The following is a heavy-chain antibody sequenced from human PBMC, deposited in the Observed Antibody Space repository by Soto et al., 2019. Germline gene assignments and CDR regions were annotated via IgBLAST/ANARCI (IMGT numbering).Heavy chain of an antibody. J-gene: IGHJ5*02. Sequence: SVKVSCKASGGTFSSYTISWVRQAPGQGLEWMGRIIPILGIANYAQKFQGRVTITRDTSASTAYMELSSLRSEDTAVYYCARDQMRIQLWLRFDPWGQGTLVTVSS. CDR3: ARDQMRIQLWLRFDP. V-gene: IGHV1-69*04. CDR2: IIPILGIA. D-gene: IGHD5-18*01. CDR1: GGTFSSYT.